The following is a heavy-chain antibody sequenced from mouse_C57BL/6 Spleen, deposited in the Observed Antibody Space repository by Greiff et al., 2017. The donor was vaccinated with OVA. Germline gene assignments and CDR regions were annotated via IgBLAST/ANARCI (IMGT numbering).Heavy chain of an antibody. CDR3: AFYDGYSLYAMDY. V-gene: IGHV1-26*01. CDR2: INPNNGGT. Sequence: EVQLQQSGPELVKPGASVKISCKASGYTFTDYYMNWVKQSHGKSLEWIGDINPNNGGTSYNQKFKGKATLTVDKSSSTAYMELRSLTSEDSAVYYCAFYDGYSLYAMDYWGQGTSVTVSS. CDR1: GYTFTDYY. D-gene: IGHD2-3*01. J-gene: IGHJ4*01.